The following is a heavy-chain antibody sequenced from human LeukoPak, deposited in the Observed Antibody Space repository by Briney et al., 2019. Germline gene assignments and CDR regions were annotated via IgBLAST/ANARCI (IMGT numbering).Heavy chain of an antibody. CDR1: AFTFSSYW. D-gene: IGHD6-13*01. CDR2: IKQDGSEK. Sequence: PGGSLRLSCAASAFTFSSYWMTWVRQAPGKGLEWVANIKQDGSEKYYVDSVKGRFTISRDNAKNSLYLQMNSLRAEDTAVYYCARDGAGSSWYPGYYGMDVWGQGTTVTVSS. CDR3: ARDGAGSSWYPGYYGMDV. V-gene: IGHV3-7*01. J-gene: IGHJ6*02.